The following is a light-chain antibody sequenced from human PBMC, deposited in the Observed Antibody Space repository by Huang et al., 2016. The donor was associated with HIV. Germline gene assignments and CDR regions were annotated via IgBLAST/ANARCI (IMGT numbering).Light chain of an antibody. Sequence: DVVLTQSPLSLPVTLGQPASISCKSSHSLLHSDVNTYLNWFMQRPGQSPRRLIYKFSNRDFGVPARFSGSGSGADFTLTISRVEADDIGVYYCMQGTHWPQTFGQGTKVEVK. V-gene: IGKV2-30*02. CDR2: KFS. CDR3: MQGTHWPQT. CDR1: HSLLHSDVNTY. J-gene: IGKJ1*01.